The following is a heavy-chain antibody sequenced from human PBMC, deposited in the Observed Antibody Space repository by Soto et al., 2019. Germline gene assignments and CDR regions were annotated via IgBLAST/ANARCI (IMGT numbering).Heavy chain of an antibody. CDR1: GGSISSSSYY. CDR3: ARQKRDTAMGLFDY. CDR2: IYYSVST. V-gene: IGHV4-39*01. D-gene: IGHD5-18*01. J-gene: IGHJ4*02. Sequence: SETLSLTCTVSGGSISSSSYYWCWILQPPGKGLEWIGSIYYSVSTYYNPSLKSRVTISVDTSKNQFSLKLSSVTAADTAVYYCARQKRDTAMGLFDYWGQGTLVTVSS.